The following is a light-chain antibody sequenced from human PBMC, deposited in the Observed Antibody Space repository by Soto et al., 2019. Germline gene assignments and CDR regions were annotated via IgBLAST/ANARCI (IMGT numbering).Light chain of an antibody. Sequence: DIQMTQSPSSLSASVGDRVTITCRASQGISNNLAWFQQKPGKVPKLLIYLATTLQSGVPSRFSGSGSGSDFTLTISSLQTEDVATYYCQKYNSAPWTFGQGTRVEI. CDR3: QKYNSAPWT. J-gene: IGKJ1*01. CDR1: QGISNN. CDR2: LAT. V-gene: IGKV1-27*01.